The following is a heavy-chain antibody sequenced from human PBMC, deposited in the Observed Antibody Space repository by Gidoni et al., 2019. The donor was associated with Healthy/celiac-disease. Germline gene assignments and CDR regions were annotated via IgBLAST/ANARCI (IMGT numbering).Heavy chain of an antibody. CDR2: ISSSSSYI. CDR1: GFTFSSYS. CDR3: ARDVQSQQLGFDY. V-gene: IGHV3-21*01. J-gene: IGHJ4*02. D-gene: IGHD6-13*01. Sequence: EVQLVESGGGLVKPGGSLRLSCAASGFTFSSYSMNWVRQAPGKGLEWVSSISSSSSYIYYADSVKGRFTISRDNAKNSLYLQMNSLRAEDTAVYYCARDVQSQQLGFDYWGQGTLVTVSS.